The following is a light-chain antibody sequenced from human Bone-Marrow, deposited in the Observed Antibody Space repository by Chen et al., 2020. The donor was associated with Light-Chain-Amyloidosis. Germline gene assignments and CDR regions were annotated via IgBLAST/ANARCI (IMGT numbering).Light chain of an antibody. V-gene: IGKV3-15*01. CDR2: GAS. J-gene: IGKJ4*01. CDR1: QNINNN. Sequence: EIVMTQSPATLSVSPGESATLSCRASQNINNNFAWYQQKPGQAPRLLMHGASTRATGIPARFSGSGSGTEFTLTISRLQPEDFAVYYCQQRNNWPLTFGGGTKVEI. CDR3: QQRNNWPLT.